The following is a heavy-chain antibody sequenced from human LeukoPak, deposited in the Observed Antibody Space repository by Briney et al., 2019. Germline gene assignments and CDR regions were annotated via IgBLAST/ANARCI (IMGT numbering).Heavy chain of an antibody. J-gene: IGHJ3*02. V-gene: IGHV4-61*02. CDR1: DGSINSGSYY. Sequence: PSQTLSLTCIVSDGSINSGSYYWSWIRQTAGQGLEWIGRVSWSGTVTYNPSLESRVTISVDTSKNHFSLTLASVTATDTAVYYCARGILWWLVGAFDIWGQGTMVTVSS. CDR2: VSWSGTV. D-gene: IGHD2-21*01. CDR3: ARGILWWLVGAFDI.